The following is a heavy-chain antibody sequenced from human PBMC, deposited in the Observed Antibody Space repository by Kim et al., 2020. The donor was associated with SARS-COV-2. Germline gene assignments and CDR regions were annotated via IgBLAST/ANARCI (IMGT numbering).Heavy chain of an antibody. CDR3: AKTRSKQLTAFDY. CDR2: IWYDGSNK. CDR1: GFTFSSYG. J-gene: IGHJ4*02. V-gene: IGHV3-33*03. D-gene: IGHD6-6*01. Sequence: GGSLRLSCAASGFTFSSYGMHWVRQAPGKGLEWVAVIWYDGSNKYYADSVKGRFTISRDKSKNTLYLQMNSLRAEDTAVYYCAKTRSKQLTAFDYWGQGTLVTVSS.